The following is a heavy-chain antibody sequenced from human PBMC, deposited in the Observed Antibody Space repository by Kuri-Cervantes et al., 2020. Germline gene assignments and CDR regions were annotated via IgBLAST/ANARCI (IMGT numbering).Heavy chain of an antibody. CDR1: GYTFSSFG. CDR3: ARDLRLSSYSGYAFDI. D-gene: IGHD3-3*01. V-gene: IGHV1-18*01. J-gene: IGHJ3*02. Sequence: ASVKVSCKASGYTFSSFGISWVRQAPGQGLEWMGWISTYNGKTNYAQKFQGRVTMTTDTSTSTAYMEVRSLSSEDTAVYYCARDLRLSSYSGYAFDIWGQGTKVTVSS. CDR2: ISTYNGKT.